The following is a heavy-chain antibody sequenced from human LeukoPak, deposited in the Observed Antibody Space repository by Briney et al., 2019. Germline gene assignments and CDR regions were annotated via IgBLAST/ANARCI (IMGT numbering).Heavy chain of an antibody. D-gene: IGHD3-10*02. J-gene: IGHJ4*02. CDR2: IYYSGST. Sequence: SETLSLTCAVSGYSISSGYYWSWIRQPPGKGLEWLGYIYYSGSTDYNPSLKSRVAISVDTSKNQFSLKLSSVTAADTAVYYCARSTGSTMFIDYWGQGTLVTVSS. V-gene: IGHV4-61*01. CDR3: ARSTGSTMFIDY. CDR1: GYSISSGYY.